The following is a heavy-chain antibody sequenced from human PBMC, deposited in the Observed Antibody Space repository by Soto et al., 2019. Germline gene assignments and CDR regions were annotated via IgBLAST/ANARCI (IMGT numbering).Heavy chain of an antibody. V-gene: IGHV1-69*13. CDR1: GGTFSSYA. CDR3: ATDNTGYYYYGMDV. J-gene: IGHJ6*02. CDR2: IIPIFGTA. Sequence: ASVKVSCKASGGTFSSYAISWVRQAPGQGLEWMGGIIPIFGTANYAQKFQGRVTITADESTSTAYMELSSLRSEDTAVYYCATDNTGYYYYGMDVWGQGTTVTVS.